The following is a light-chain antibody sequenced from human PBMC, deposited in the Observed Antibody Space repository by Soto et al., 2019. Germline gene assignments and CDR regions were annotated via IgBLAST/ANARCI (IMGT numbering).Light chain of an antibody. CDR3: QQSSSSRLT. CDR2: GAS. CDR1: QSVSSSY. J-gene: IGKJ4*01. Sequence: EIVLTQSPGTLSLSPGERVTLSCRASQSVSSSYLAWYQQKPGQAPRLLIYGASSRAPGIPDRFSGSGSGTDFTLIISRLEPEDFAVYYCQQSSSSRLTFGGGTKVEIK. V-gene: IGKV3-20*01.